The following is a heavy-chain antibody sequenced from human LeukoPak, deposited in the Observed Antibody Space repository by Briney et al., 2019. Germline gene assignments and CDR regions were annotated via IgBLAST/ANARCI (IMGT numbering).Heavy chain of an antibody. CDR3: VTIKSGSYGDVVFDI. CDR1: GGSISGYY. Sequence: SETLSLTCAVSGGSISGYYWSWIRQSPDKGLEWIGYIYYSGSTNYNPSLQSRVTMSVDTSKNQFSLKLSSVTAADTAVYYCVTIKSGSYGDVVFDIWGQGTMVTVS. D-gene: IGHD1-26*01. V-gene: IGHV4-59*12. J-gene: IGHJ3*02. CDR2: IYYSGST.